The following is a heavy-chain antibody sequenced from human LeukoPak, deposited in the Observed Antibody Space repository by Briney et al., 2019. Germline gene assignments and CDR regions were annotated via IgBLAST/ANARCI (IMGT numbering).Heavy chain of an antibody. V-gene: IGHV3-23*01. D-gene: IGHD4-17*01. Sequence: GGSLRLSCAASGFTFSSYAMSWVRQAPGKGLEWVSAISGSGGSTYYADSVKGRFTISRDNAKNSLYLQMNSLRAEDTAVYYCARLRSSSFYYYYMDVWGKGTTVTVSS. CDR1: GFTFSSYA. CDR3: ARLRSSSFYYYYMDV. CDR2: ISGSGGST. J-gene: IGHJ6*03.